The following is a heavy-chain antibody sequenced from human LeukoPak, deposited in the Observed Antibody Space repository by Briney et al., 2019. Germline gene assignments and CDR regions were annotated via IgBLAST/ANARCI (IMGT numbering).Heavy chain of an antibody. CDR2: FDPEDGET. D-gene: IGHD6-13*01. J-gene: IGHJ1*01. CDR1: GYTLTELS. V-gene: IGHV1-24*01. Sequence: ASVKVSCKVSGYTLTELSMHWVRQAPGKGLEWMGGFDPEDGETIYAQKFQGRVTMTEDTSTDTAYMELSSLRSEDTAVYYCATDLRSSSWYTEYLQHWGQGTLVTVSS. CDR3: ATDLRSSSWYTEYLQH.